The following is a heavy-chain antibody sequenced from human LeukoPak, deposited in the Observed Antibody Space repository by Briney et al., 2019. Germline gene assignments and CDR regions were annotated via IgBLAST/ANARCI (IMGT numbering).Heavy chain of an antibody. CDR2: ISGDGGST. CDR1: GFSFSSYA. D-gene: IGHD2-15*01. V-gene: IGHV3-64*01. Sequence: GGSLRLSCATSGFSFSSYAMHWVRQVPGKGLQFVSAISGDGGSTYYANSVKGRFTISRDNSKNTLYLQMGSLRAEDMAVYYCARGVGWPYFDYWGQGTLVTVSS. J-gene: IGHJ4*02. CDR3: ARGVGWPYFDY.